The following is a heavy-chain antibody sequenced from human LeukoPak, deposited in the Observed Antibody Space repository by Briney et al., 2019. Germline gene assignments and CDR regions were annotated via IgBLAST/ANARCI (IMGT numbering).Heavy chain of an antibody. CDR3: ARNIVATTLHFDY. V-gene: IGHV1-69*13. Sequence: SVKVSCKASGGTFSSYAISWVRQAPGQGLEWMGGIIPIFGTANYAQKFQGRVTITADESTSTAYMELSSLRSEDTAVYYCARNIVATTLHFDYWGQGTLVTVSS. D-gene: IGHD5-12*01. CDR1: GGTFSSYA. J-gene: IGHJ4*02. CDR2: IIPIFGTA.